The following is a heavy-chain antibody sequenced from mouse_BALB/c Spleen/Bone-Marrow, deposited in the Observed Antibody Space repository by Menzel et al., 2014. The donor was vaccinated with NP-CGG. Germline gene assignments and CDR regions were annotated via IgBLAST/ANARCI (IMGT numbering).Heavy chain of an antibody. Sequence: QVQLKHSGPGLVAPSQSLSITCAVSGFSLTSYGVHWVRQPPGKGLEWLGVIWAGGSTNYNSALMSRLSISKDNSKSQVFLKMSSLQTDDTAMYYCARDRSYYGMDYWGQGTSVTVSS. CDR1: GFSLTSYG. CDR2: IWAGGST. J-gene: IGHJ4*01. CDR3: ARDRSYYGMDY. V-gene: IGHV2-9*02.